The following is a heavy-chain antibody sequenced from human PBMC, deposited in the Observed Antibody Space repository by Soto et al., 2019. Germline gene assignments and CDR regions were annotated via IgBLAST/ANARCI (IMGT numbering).Heavy chain of an antibody. V-gene: IGHV1-69*13. Sequence: GASVKVSCKASGGTFSSYAISWVRQAPGQGLEWMGGIIPIFGTANYAQKFQGRVTITADESTSTAYMELSSLRSEDTAVYYCARDPAAAGPIYYGMDVWGQGTTVTV. D-gene: IGHD6-13*01. CDR1: GGTFSSYA. CDR2: IIPIFGTA. J-gene: IGHJ6*02. CDR3: ARDPAAAGPIYYGMDV.